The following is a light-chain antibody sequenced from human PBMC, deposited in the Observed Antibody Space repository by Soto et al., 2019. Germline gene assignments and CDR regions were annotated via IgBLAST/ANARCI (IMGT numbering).Light chain of an antibody. CDR2: VAS. V-gene: IGKV1-12*01. CDR1: RPISNW. CDR3: QQANSFPIT. Sequence: DSQMTQSQSSVSAYVGDRVTITCRASRPISNWLAWYQQKPGKAPKLLIYVASALHSGVPSRFSGSGSGTDFTLTISSLQPEDFATYYCQQANSFPITFGQGTLLEIK. J-gene: IGKJ5*01.